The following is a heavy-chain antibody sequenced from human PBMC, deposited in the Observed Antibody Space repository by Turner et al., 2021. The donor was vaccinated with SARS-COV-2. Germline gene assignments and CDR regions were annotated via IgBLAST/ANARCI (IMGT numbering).Heavy chain of an antibody. CDR1: GFTFSSYA. V-gene: IGHV3-30-3*01. J-gene: IGHJ4*02. Sequence: QVQLVDSGGGVVQPGRSLRLSCAASGFTFSSYAMHWVRQAPGKGLEWVAVISYDGSNKYYADSVKGRFTISRDNSKNTLYLQMNSLRAEDTAVYYCARDREDCSSTSCYEANWGQGTLVTVSS. D-gene: IGHD2-2*01. CDR2: ISYDGSNK. CDR3: ARDREDCSSTSCYEAN.